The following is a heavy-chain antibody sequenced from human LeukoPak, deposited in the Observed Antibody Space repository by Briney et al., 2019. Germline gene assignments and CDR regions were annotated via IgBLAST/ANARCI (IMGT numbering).Heavy chain of an antibody. D-gene: IGHD4-17*01. Sequence: PGGSLRLSCAASGFIFSNYAMTWVRQAPGKGLERVSSIRGSGADTYYADSVKGRFTISRDNSKNTLSLHMNTLRAEDTAVYYCAKHFTFYGDSRGYYFDYWGQGALVTVSS. CDR1: GFIFSNYA. J-gene: IGHJ4*02. V-gene: IGHV3-23*01. CDR2: IRGSGADT. CDR3: AKHFTFYGDSRGYYFDY.